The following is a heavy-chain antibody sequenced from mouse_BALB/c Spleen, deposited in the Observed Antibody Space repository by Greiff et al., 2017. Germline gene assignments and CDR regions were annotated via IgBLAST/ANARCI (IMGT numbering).Heavy chain of an antibody. CDR1: GFSLTGYG. V-gene: IGHV2-6-7*01. Sequence: VQLKESGPGLVAPSQSLSITCTVSGFSLTGYGVNWVRQPPGKGLEWLGMIWGDGSTDYNSALKSRLSISKDNSKSQVFLKMNSLQTDDTARYYCAREGYDGGYAMDYWGQGTSVTVSS. D-gene: IGHD2-2*01. CDR3: AREGYDGGYAMDY. J-gene: IGHJ4*01. CDR2: IWGDGST.